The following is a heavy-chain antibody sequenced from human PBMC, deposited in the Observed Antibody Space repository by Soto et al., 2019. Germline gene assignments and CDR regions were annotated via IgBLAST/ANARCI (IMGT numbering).Heavy chain of an antibody. D-gene: IGHD2-21*02. CDR1: GFTFSPYT. CDR2: ISYDGSDK. CDR3: ARGGGFCGADCYKGGIDY. J-gene: IGHJ4*02. Sequence: QVQLVESGGGVVQPGRSLRLSCAASGFTFSPYTMHWVRQTPGKGLEWVAVISYDGSDKYYADSVRGRFTISRDNSKNALFLPMNSLRVEDTALYYCARGGGFCGADCYKGGIDYWGQGTLVTVSS. V-gene: IGHV3-30-3*01.